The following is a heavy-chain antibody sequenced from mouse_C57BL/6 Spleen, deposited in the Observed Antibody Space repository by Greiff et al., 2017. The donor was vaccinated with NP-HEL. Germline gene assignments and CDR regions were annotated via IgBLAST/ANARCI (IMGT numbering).Heavy chain of an antibody. CDR3: ARLLLRSYAMDY. Sequence: QVQLKESGPELVKPGASVKISCKASGYAFSSSWMNWVKQRPGKGLEWIGRIYPGDGDTNYNGKFKGKATLTADKSSSTAYMQLSSLTSEDSSVYFCARLLLRSYAMDYWGQGTSVTVSS. J-gene: IGHJ4*01. V-gene: IGHV1-82*01. D-gene: IGHD1-1*01. CDR2: IYPGDGDT. CDR1: GYAFSSSW.